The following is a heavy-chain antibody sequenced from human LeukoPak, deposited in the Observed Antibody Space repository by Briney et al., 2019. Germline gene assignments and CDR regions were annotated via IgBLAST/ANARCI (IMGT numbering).Heavy chain of an antibody. CDR1: GFTFSSYG. D-gene: IGHD4/OR15-4a*01. J-gene: IGHJ4*02. CDR3: AKGGRLSDY. Sequence: GGSLRLSCAASGFTFSSYGMSWVRQAPGKGLEWVSAINAGGTTYYTDSVKGRFTISRDNSKNTLYLQMNSLKAEDTAVYYCAKGGRLSDYWGQGTLVTVSS. CDR2: INAGGTT. V-gene: IGHV3-23*01.